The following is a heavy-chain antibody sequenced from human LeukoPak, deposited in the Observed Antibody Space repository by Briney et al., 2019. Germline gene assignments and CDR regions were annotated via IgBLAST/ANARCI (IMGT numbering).Heavy chain of an antibody. CDR3: ARDHRYAFDN. D-gene: IGHD5-12*01. V-gene: IGHV3-48*01. CDR1: GFNFIDYS. CDR2: IGISSGNT. J-gene: IGHJ4*01. Sequence: GGSLRLSCAASGFNFIDYSMNWVRQAPGKGLEWISYIGISSGNTKYADSVKGRFTISRDKARNSLYLQMNSLRVEDTAVYYCARDHRYAFDNWGHGILVTVS.